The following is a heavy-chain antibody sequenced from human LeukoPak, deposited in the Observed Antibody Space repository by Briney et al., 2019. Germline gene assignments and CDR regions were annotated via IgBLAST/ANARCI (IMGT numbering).Heavy chain of an antibody. Sequence: SETLSLTCTVSGDSISSSHWSWIRQPAGKGLEWIRRIYSSGITNYNPSLNSRVTMSLDTSKNQFSLKLNSVTAADTALYYCARLNNRVLFDSWGQGTLVTVSS. J-gene: IGHJ4*02. CDR3: ARLNNRVLFDS. CDR2: IYSSGIT. D-gene: IGHD1-14*01. V-gene: IGHV4-4*07. CDR1: GDSISSSH.